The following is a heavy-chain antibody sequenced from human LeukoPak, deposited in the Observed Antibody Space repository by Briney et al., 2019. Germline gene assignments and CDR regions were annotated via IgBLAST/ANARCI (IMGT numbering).Heavy chain of an antibody. CDR1: GGSFSGYY. CDR2: IYTSGST. J-gene: IGHJ5*02. Sequence: SETLSLTCAVYGGSFSGYYWSWIRQPAGKGLEWIGRIYTSGSTNYNPSLKSRVTMSVDTSKNQFSLKLSSVTAADTAVYYCARDGQSYDFWANWFDPWGQGTLVTVSS. D-gene: IGHD3-3*01. CDR3: ARDGQSYDFWANWFDP. V-gene: IGHV4-4*07.